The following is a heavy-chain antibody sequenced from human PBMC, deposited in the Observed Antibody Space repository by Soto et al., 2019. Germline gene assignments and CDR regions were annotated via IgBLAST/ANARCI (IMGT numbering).Heavy chain of an antibody. CDR2: IYYSGST. J-gene: IGHJ6*03. D-gene: IGHD2-15*01. V-gene: IGHV4-59*01. CDR3: ARVGVVVADYYYYYMDV. CDR1: GGSISSYY. Sequence: PSETLSLTCTVSGGSISSYYWSWIRQPPGKGLEWIGYIYYSGSTNYNPSLKSRITISVDTSKNQFSLKLSSVTAADTAVYYCARVGVVVADYYYYYMDVWGKGTTVTVSS.